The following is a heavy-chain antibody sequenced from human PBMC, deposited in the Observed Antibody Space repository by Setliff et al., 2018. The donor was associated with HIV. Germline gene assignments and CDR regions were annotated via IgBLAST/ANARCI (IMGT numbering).Heavy chain of an antibody. CDR1: GGSITRTPYY. CDR2: IHHSGTA. CDR3: ARLSGGMVPNY. Sequence: PSETLSLTCTVSGGSITRTPYYWGWIRQPPGKGLEWIGSIHHSGTAYDNPSLKSRVTISVDPSKNQILLRLSSVTAADTAVYYCARLSGGMVPNYWGQGMLVTVSS. V-gene: IGHV4-39*01. J-gene: IGHJ4*02. D-gene: IGHD3-10*01.